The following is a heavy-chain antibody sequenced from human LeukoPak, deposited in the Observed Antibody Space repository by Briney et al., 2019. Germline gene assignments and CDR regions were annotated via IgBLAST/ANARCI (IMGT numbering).Heavy chain of an antibody. J-gene: IGHJ4*02. Sequence: GASVKVSCKASGYTFISYYMHWVRQAPGQGLEWMGIINPSGGSTNYAQKFQGRVTMTRDTSTSTVYMELSSLRSEDTAVYYCARGLGISLFPSWSGYYDGYFDYWGQGTLVTVSS. D-gene: IGHD3-3*01. V-gene: IGHV1-46*01. CDR1: GYTFISYY. CDR2: INPSGGST. CDR3: ARGLGISLFPSWSGYYDGYFDY.